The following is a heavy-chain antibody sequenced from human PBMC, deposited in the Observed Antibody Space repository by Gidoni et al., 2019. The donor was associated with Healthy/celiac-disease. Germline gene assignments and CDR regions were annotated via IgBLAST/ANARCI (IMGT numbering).Heavy chain of an antibody. Sequence: QLQLQESGPGLVKPSETLSLTCTVSGGSISSSRNYWGWIRQPPGKGLEWIGSIYYSGSTYYNPSLKSRVTISVDTSKNQFSLKLSSVTAADTAVYYCARDVGAGSGGNYWGQGTLVTVSS. CDR1: GGSISSSRNY. J-gene: IGHJ4*02. D-gene: IGHD2-15*01. V-gene: IGHV4-39*07. CDR3: ARDVGAGSGGNY. CDR2: IYYSGST.